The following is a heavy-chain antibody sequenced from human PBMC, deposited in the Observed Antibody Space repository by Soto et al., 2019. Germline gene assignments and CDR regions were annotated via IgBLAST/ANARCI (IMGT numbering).Heavy chain of an antibody. CDR1: GYSFTNND. D-gene: IGHD3-16*01. CDR3: ARMETFGSLNWFDP. V-gene: IGHV1-8*01. J-gene: IGHJ5*02. Sequence: ASVKVSCKASGYSFTNNDVSWARQATGQGLEWMGWTNPGSGDTGYAQKFQGRVTMTRDISTATAYMELSSLRSDDTATYYCARMETFGSLNWFDPWGQGTLVTVSS. CDR2: TNPGSGDT.